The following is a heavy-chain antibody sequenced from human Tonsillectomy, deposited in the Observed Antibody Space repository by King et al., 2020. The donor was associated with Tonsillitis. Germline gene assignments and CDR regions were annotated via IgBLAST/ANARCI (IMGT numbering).Heavy chain of an antibody. CDR3: ARLSPYYYDSSGYGDFDY. D-gene: IGHD3-22*01. Sequence: QLQESGPGLVKPSETLSLTCTVSGGSTSSSSYYWGWIRQPPGKGLEWIGSIYYSGTTYYNPSLKSRVTISVDTSKNPFSLKLSSVTAADTAVYYCARLSPYYYDSSGYGDFDYWGQGTLVTVSS. J-gene: IGHJ4*02. CDR2: IYYSGTT. V-gene: IGHV4-39*07. CDR1: GGSTSSSSYY.